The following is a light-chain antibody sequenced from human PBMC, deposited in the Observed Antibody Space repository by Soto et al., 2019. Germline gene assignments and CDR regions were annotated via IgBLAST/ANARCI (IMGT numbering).Light chain of an antibody. CDR3: QQYNSYST. CDR1: QGISRW. CDR2: DAS. V-gene: IGKV1-5*01. Sequence: DIQITQSPSTLSASVGDRVTITCRASQGISRWLAWYQQKPGKAPKARIYDASTLRSGVPSRFSGGGSGTEFTLTISSLQPDDFATYYCQQYNSYSTFGQGTRLEMK. J-gene: IGKJ5*01.